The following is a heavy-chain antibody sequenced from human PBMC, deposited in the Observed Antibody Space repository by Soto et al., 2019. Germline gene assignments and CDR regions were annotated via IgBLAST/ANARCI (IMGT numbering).Heavy chain of an antibody. V-gene: IGHV4-30-4*01. CDR2: IYCSGST. J-gene: IGHJ4*02. Sequence: QVQLQESGPGLVKPSQTLSLTCTVSVGSISSGAYYWSWFRQPPGKGLEWIVYIYCSGSTYYNPSGKSRVTLAVDTSKNQFSLKLSSVTAADTAVYYCASRGITNDCSGGSCYARGFDYWGQGTLVTVSS. D-gene: IGHD2-15*01. CDR3: ASRGITNDCSGGSCYARGFDY. CDR1: VGSISSGAYY.